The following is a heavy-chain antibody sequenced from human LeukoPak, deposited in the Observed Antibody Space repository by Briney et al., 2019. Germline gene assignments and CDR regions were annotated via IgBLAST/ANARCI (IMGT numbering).Heavy chain of an antibody. CDR2: IYSSGST. CDR1: GDSISSADYY. D-gene: IGHD6-13*01. V-gene: IGHV4-30-4*08. J-gene: IGHJ4*02. Sequence: PSQTLSLTCTVSGDSISSADYYWTWIRQPPGKGLELVGFIYSSGSTKYNPSLKSRVTISVDTSKNQFSLKLSSVTAADTAVYYCARAGGVAAPDYWGQGTLVTVSS. CDR3: ARAGGVAAPDY.